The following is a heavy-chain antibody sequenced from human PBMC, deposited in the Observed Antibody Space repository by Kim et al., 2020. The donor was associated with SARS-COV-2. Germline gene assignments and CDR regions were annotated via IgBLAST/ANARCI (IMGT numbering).Heavy chain of an antibody. J-gene: IGHJ4*02. CDR2: FYYGGST. Sequence: SETLSLTCTVSGGSISSSSSYWVWIRQPPGKGLEWIGSFYYGGSTYYNPSLTSRVTISVDTSKNHFSLRLSSVTAADTAVYYCARHPRGYCSGSSCYPQYYFDYWGQGTVVTVSS. CDR1: GGSISSSSSY. D-gene: IGHD2-15*01. V-gene: IGHV4-39*01. CDR3: ARHPRGYCSGSSCYPQYYFDY.